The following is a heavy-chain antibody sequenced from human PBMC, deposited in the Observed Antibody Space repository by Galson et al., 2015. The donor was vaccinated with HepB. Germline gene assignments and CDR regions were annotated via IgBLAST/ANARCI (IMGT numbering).Heavy chain of an antibody. CDR3: ATLVPAAGTVY. V-gene: IGHV3-23*01. CDR1: GFTFSSYA. CDR2: IGGSGGST. Sequence: SLRLSCAASGFTFSSYAMTWVRQAPGKGLEWVSVIGGSGGSTDYAESVKGRFTISRDNSKNTLYLQMNSLRAEDTAVYYCATLVPAAGTVYWGQGALVTVSS. J-gene: IGHJ4*02. D-gene: IGHD6-13*01.